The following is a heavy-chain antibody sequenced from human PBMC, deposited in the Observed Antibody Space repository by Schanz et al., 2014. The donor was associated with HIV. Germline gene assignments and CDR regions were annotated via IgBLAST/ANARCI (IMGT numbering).Heavy chain of an antibody. CDR2: ISYDGSIK. CDR1: GFTVSSSH. V-gene: IGHV3-30*03. Sequence: QVQLVESGGGVVQPGRSLRLSCAASGFTVSSSHMSWVRQAPAKGLEWVAVISYDGSIKEYADSVKGRFAISRDNSKNTVYLQMNSLRAEDTAIYYCARDPLPYYSDSGASFLNGLDVWGQGTTVTVSS. CDR3: ARDPLPYYSDSGASFLNGLDV. J-gene: IGHJ6*02. D-gene: IGHD3-22*01.